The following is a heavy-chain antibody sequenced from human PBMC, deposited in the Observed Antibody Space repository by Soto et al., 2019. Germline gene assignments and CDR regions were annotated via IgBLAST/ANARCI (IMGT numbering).Heavy chain of an antibody. J-gene: IGHJ5*02. CDR3: ASLGYCSSTSCYPERWFDP. D-gene: IGHD2-2*01. CDR1: GGSLSSYY. V-gene: IGHV4-59*08. Sequence: SETLSLTCTVSGGSLSSYYWSWIRQPPGKGLEWIGYIYYSGSTSYNPSLKSRVTISVDTSKNQFSLKLSSVTAADTAVYYCASLGYCSSTSCYPERWFDPRDQGTLVTVSS. CDR2: IYYSGST.